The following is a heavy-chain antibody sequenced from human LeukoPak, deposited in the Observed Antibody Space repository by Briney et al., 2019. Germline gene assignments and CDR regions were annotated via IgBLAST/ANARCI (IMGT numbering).Heavy chain of an antibody. D-gene: IGHD3-16*02. CDR2: IRYDGSNK. J-gene: IGHJ6*03. V-gene: IGHV3-30*02. CDR3: AKSHRSNHPYYYYYYYMDV. Sequence: GGSLRLSCAASGFTFTTYGMHWDRQAPGKGLEWVAFIRYDGSNKYYADSVKGRFTISRDNSKNTLYLQMNSLRAEDTAVYYCAKSHRSNHPYYYYYYYMDVWGKGTTVTVSS. CDR1: GFTFTTYG.